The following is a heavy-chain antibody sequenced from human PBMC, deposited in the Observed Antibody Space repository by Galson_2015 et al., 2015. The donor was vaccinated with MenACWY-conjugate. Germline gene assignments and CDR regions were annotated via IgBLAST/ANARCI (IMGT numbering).Heavy chain of an antibody. CDR3: AREEFLEEDWYFDL. CDR1: GFPFSIYR. D-gene: IGHD3-3*01. J-gene: IGHJ2*01. V-gene: IGHV3-74*01. Sequence: SLRLSCAASGFPFSIYRMYWVRQPPGRGLVWVSRINSDGTVTRSAESVKGRFTVSRDNAKNILYLQMDSLRVEDTAVYFCAREEFLEEDWYFDLWGRGTLVTVSS. CDR2: INSDGTVT.